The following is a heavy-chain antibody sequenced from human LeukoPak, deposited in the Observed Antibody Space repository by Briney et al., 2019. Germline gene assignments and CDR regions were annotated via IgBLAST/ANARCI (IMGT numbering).Heavy chain of an antibody. CDR2: SSGSGYRT. CDR3: AKAAPYHDFWSGYFDY. D-gene: IGHD3-3*01. CDR1: GFTFSNYA. J-gene: IGHJ4*02. V-gene: IGHV3-23*01. Sequence: PGGSLRLSCAASGFTFSNYALSWVRQAPGKGLEWVSTSSGSGYRTYYADSVKGRFTISRDNSKNTVYLQMNSLRPDDTALYYCAKAAPYHDFWSGYFDYWGQGILVAVSS.